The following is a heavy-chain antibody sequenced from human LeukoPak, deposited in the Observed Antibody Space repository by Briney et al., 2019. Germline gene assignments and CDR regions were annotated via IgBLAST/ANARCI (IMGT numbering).Heavy chain of an antibody. CDR3: ARGILGIAPGGDYMDV. J-gene: IGHJ6*03. CDR1: GYTFTNYG. D-gene: IGHD6-13*01. Sequence: GASVKVSCKASGYTFTNYGISWVRQAPGQGLEWMGGIIPIFGTANYAQKFQGRVTITADESTSTAYMELSSLRSEDTAVYYCARGILGIAPGGDYMDVWGKGTTVTVSS. CDR2: IIPIFGTA. V-gene: IGHV1-69*13.